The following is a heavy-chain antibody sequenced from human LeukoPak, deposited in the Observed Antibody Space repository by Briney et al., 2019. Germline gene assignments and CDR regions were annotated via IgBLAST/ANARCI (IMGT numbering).Heavy chain of an antibody. CDR2: IYYSGST. D-gene: IGHD3-3*01. Sequence: SETLSLTCTVSGGSISSYYWSWIRQPPGKGLEWIGYIYYSGSTNYNPSLKSRVTISVDTSKNQFSLELSSVTAADTAVYYCARDVDDFWSGRFRAFDIWGQGTMVTVSS. CDR3: ARDVDDFWSGRFRAFDI. V-gene: IGHV4-59*01. CDR1: GGSISSYY. J-gene: IGHJ3*02.